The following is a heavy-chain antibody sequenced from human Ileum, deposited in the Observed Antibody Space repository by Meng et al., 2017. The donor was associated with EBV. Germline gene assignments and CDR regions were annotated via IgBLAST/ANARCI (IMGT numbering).Heavy chain of an antibody. CDR2: LIAVFDKT. CDR3: ARGRRNEPLFDY. Sequence: QVQLVQLGAEWKKPGSSVKVACKTSGGSFSTHTFSWVRQAPGQGLEWTGGLIAVFDKTKAAPRFQDRVTFTADESTSTAYMELSSLTFDDTAVYFCARGRRNEPLFDYWGQGTLVTVSS. CDR1: GGSFSTHT. J-gene: IGHJ4*02. V-gene: IGHV1-69*13. D-gene: IGHD1-14*01.